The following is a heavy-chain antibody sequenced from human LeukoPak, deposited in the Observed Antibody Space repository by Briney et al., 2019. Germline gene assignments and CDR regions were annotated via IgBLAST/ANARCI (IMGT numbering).Heavy chain of an antibody. D-gene: IGHD5-12*01. J-gene: IGHJ4*02. Sequence: SETLSLTCTVSGGSISSYYWSWIRQPPGKGLEWIGYIYYSGSTNYNPSLKSRVTISVDTSKNQFSLKLSSVTAADTAVYYCASSMSGYAYFDYWGQGTLVTVSS. CDR2: IYYSGST. CDR1: GGSISSYY. V-gene: IGHV4-59*12. CDR3: ASSMSGYAYFDY.